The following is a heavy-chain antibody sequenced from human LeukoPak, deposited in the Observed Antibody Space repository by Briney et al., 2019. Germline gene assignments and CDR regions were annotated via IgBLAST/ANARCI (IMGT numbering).Heavy chain of an antibody. CDR1: GFTFSSYA. CDR3: AKDERYCSGGSCGLYTDY. Sequence: GGSLRLSCAASGFTFSSYAMHWVRQAPGKGLEWVAVISYDGSNKYYADSVKGRFTISRDNSKNTLYLQMNSLRAEDTAVYYCAKDERYCSGGSCGLYTDYWGQGTLVTVSS. V-gene: IGHV3-30-3*01. D-gene: IGHD2-15*01. CDR2: ISYDGSNK. J-gene: IGHJ4*02.